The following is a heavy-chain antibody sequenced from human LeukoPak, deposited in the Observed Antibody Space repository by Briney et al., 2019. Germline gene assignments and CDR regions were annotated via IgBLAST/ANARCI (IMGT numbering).Heavy chain of an antibody. Sequence: GSLRLSCSASGFTFSSYEMNWVRQAPGKGLEWVSYISSSGSTIYYADSVKGRFTISRDNAKNSLYLQMNSLRAEDTAVYYCASMRYDILTGYHYYFDYWGQGTLVTVSS. D-gene: IGHD3-9*01. V-gene: IGHV3-48*03. CDR3: ASMRYDILTGYHYYFDY. CDR1: GFTFSSYE. J-gene: IGHJ4*02. CDR2: ISSSGSTI.